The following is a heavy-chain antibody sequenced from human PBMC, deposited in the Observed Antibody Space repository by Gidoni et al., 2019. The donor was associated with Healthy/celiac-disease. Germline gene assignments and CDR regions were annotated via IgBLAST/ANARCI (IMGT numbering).Heavy chain of an antibody. CDR2: ISSSSSYI. Sequence: EVQLVESGGGLVKPGGSLRLSCAASGFTVSSYSMNWVRQAPGKGLEWVSSISSSSSYIYYADSVKGRFTISRDNAKNSLYLQMNSLRAEDTAVYYCARDRGPSAFDIWGQGTMVTVSS. V-gene: IGHV3-21*01. J-gene: IGHJ3*02. CDR1: GFTVSSYS. CDR3: ARDRGPSAFDI.